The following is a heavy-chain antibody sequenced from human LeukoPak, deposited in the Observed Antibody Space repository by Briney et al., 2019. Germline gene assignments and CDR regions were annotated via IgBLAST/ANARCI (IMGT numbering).Heavy chain of an antibody. CDR1: GFTFSSYG. D-gene: IGHD3-10*01. Sequence: QSGGSLRLSCAASGFTFSSYGMSWVRQAPGKGLEWVSAISGSGGSTYYADSVKGRSTISRDNSKNTLYLQMNSLRAEDTAVYYCAKVRFGVTARHYFDYWGQGTLVTVSS. CDR2: ISGSGGST. J-gene: IGHJ4*02. CDR3: AKVRFGVTARHYFDY. V-gene: IGHV3-23*01.